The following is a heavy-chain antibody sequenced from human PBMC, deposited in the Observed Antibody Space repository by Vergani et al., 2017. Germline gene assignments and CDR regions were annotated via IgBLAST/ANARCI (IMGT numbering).Heavy chain of an antibody. CDR1: GFTFSACP. V-gene: IGHV3-23*01. CDR3: ARKHISKYYDSSGYYYMGYYYGMDV. J-gene: IGHJ6*02. Sequence: EVQLLQSGGGVIQPGGSVRLSCAASGFTFSACPMTWVRQAPGKGLEWVSAISARYPSTYYADSVKGRFTISRDNSKNMLYLQMNSLRAEDTAVYYCARKHISKYYDSSGYYYMGYYYGMDVWGQGTTVTVSS. CDR2: ISARYPST. D-gene: IGHD3-22*01.